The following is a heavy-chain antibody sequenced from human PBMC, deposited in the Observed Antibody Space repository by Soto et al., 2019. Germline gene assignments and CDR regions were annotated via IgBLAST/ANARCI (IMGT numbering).Heavy chain of an antibody. Sequence: GGPLRLSCAASGFTFSDYYMSWIRQAPGQGLEWVSYISSSGSTIYYADSVKGRFTISRDNAKNSLYLQMNSLRAEDTAVYYCARAGVTTYYYYGMDVWGQGTTVTVSS. CDR2: ISSSGSTI. CDR3: ARAGVTTYYYYGMDV. D-gene: IGHD4-4*01. CDR1: GFTFSDYY. V-gene: IGHV3-11*01. J-gene: IGHJ6*02.